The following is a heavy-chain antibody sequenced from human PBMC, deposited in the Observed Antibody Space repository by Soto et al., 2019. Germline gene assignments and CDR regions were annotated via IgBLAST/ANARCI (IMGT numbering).Heavy chain of an antibody. J-gene: IGHJ4*02. V-gene: IGHV3-30-3*01. Sequence: QVQLVESGGGVVQPGRSLRLSCAASGFTFSSYAMHWVRQAPGKGLEWVAVISYDGSNKYYADSVKGRFTISRDNSKNTLYLQMNSLRAEDTAVYYCARDRSSSWYWERSYWGQGTLVTVSS. D-gene: IGHD6-13*01. CDR1: GFTFSSYA. CDR3: ARDRSSSWYWERSY. CDR2: ISYDGSNK.